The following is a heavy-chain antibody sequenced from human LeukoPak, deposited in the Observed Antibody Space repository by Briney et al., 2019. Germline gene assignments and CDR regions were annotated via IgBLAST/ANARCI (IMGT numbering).Heavy chain of an antibody. CDR3: AKRYYYDSSGYYYKPYYYYGMDV. J-gene: IGHJ6*02. Sequence: GGSLRLSCAASGFTFSSYAMHWVRQAPGKGLEWAAVISYDGSNKYYADSVKGRFTISRDNSKNTLYLQMNSLRAEDTAVYYCAKRYYYDSSGYYYKPYYYYGMDVWGQGTTVTVSS. CDR1: GFTFSSYA. CDR2: ISYDGSNK. V-gene: IGHV3-30-3*02. D-gene: IGHD3-22*01.